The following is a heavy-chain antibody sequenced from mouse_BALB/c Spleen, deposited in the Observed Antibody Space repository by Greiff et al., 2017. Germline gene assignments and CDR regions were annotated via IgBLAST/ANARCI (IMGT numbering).Heavy chain of an antibody. J-gene: IGHJ3*01. CDR3: NGYYYGSSWFAY. CDR2: IDPENGDT. V-gene: IGHV14-4*02. Sequence: VQLKESGAELVRSGASVKLSCTASGFNIKDYYMHWVKQRPEQGLEWIGWIDPENGDTEYAPKFQGKATMTADTSSNTAYLQLSSLTSEDTAVYYCNGYYYGSSWFAYWGQGTLVTVSA. D-gene: IGHD1-1*01. CDR1: GFNIKDYY.